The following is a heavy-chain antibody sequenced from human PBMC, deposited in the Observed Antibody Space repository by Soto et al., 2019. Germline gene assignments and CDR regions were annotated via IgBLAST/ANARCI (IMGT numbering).Heavy chain of an antibody. J-gene: IGHJ4*02. CDR2: INHSGSA. CDR1: GGSFSGYV. V-gene: IGHV4-34*01. Sequence: SETLSLTCDVYGGSFSGYVWTWIRQTPGKGPQWIGQINHSGSANYNPSLKSRVTISVHTSKSQFSLELSSVTAADTAVYYCARGLISGSHYSGGWYYFDSWGQGTQVTVSS. CDR3: ARGLISGSHYSGGWYYFDS. D-gene: IGHD1-26*01.